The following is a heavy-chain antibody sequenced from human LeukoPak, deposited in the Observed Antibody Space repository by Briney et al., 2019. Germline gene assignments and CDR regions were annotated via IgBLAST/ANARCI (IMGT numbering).Heavy chain of an antibody. Sequence: ASVKVSCKASGYTFTSYGISWVRQAPGQGLEWMGWISAYNGNTNYARKFQGRVTMTTDTSTSTAYMELRSLRSDDTAVYYGARGTDYYDSSGTYYYYYMDVWDKGTTVTISS. CDR3: ARGTDYYDSSGTYYYYYMDV. V-gene: IGHV1-18*01. D-gene: IGHD3-22*01. CDR1: GYTFTSYG. J-gene: IGHJ6*03. CDR2: ISAYNGNT.